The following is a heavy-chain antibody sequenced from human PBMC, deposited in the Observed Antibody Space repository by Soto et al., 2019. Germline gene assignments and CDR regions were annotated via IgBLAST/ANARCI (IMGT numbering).Heavy chain of an antibody. D-gene: IGHD6-13*01. V-gene: IGHV3-7*01. Sequence: EVQLVESGGGLVQPGGSPRLSCAASRFTFSIYWMTWVRQAPGKGLEWVANINQDGSEKYYVDSVKGRFTISRDNAKNSLYLQMSSLRAEDTAVYYCAREGVRAAAVWGQGTLVTVSS. CDR3: AREGVRAAAV. CDR1: RFTFSIYW. CDR2: INQDGSEK. J-gene: IGHJ4*02.